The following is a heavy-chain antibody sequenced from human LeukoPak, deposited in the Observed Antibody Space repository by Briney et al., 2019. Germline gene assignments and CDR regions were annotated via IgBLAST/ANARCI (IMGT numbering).Heavy chain of an antibody. CDR2: INHSGST. CDR3: TRGWSSGGAFDI. D-gene: IGHD6-19*01. Sequence: PSETLSLTCAVYGESFSGYYWSWIRQPPGKGLEWIGEINHSGSTNYKPSLKSRLTISIDTSKNQFSLEMTSVTAADTAVYYCTRGWSSGGAFDIWGLGTMVTVSS. V-gene: IGHV4-34*03. CDR1: GESFSGYY. J-gene: IGHJ3*02.